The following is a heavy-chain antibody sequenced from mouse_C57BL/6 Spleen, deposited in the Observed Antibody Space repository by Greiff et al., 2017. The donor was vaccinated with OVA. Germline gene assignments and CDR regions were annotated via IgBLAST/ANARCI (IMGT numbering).Heavy chain of an antibody. J-gene: IGHJ1*03. Sequence: VQLQQSGPELVKPGASVKISCKASGYTFTDYYMNWVKQSHGKSLEWIGDINPNNGGTSYNQKFKGKATLTVDKSSSTAYMEFRSLTSEDSAVYYCARRGVYGSPYWYFDVWGTGTTVTVSS. D-gene: IGHD1-1*01. CDR1: GYTFTDYY. V-gene: IGHV1-26*01. CDR3: ARRGVYGSPYWYFDV. CDR2: INPNNGGT.